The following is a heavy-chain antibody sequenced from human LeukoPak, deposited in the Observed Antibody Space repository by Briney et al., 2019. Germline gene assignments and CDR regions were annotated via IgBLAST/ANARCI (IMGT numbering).Heavy chain of an antibody. CDR2: INPSGGST. CDR3: ARTANYDFWSGLYY. V-gene: IGHV1-46*01. Sequence: ASVKVSCKVSGYTLTELSMHWVRQAPGQGLEWMGIINPSGGSTSYAQKFQGRVTMTRDTSTSTVYMELSSLRSEDTAVYYCARTANYDFWSGLYYWGQGTLVTVSS. CDR1: GYTLTELS. J-gene: IGHJ4*02. D-gene: IGHD3-3*01.